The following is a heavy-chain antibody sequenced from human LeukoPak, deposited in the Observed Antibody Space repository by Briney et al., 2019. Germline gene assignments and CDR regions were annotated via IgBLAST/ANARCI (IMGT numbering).Heavy chain of an antibody. CDR3: ARGGRWLQYYFDY. CDR2: INHSGST. D-gene: IGHD5-24*01. CDR1: GGSFSGYY. Sequence: KTSETLSLTCAVYGGSFSGYYWSWIRQPPGKGLEWIGEINHSGSTNYNPSLKSRVTISVDTSKNQFSLKLSSVTAADTAVYYCARGGRWLQYYFDYWGQGTLVTVSS. J-gene: IGHJ4*02. V-gene: IGHV4-34*01.